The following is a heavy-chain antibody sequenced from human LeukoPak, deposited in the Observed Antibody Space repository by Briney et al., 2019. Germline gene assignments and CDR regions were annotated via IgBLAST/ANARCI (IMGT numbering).Heavy chain of an antibody. J-gene: IGHJ4*02. CDR2: ISGSSNYI. CDR3: AGRPLGYCSGGSCWEDYFDY. V-gene: IGHV3-21*01. CDR1: GFTFSSYS. D-gene: IGHD2-15*01. Sequence: PGGSLRLSCAASGFTFSSYSMTWVRQAPGKGLEWVSSISGSSNYISYVDSVKGRFTISRDNALYLQMNSLRAEDTAVYYCAGRPLGYCSGGSCWEDYFDYWGQGTLVTVSS.